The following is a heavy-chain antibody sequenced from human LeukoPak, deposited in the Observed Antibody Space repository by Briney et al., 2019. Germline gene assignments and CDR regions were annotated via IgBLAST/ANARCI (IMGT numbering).Heavy chain of an antibody. Sequence: GGSLRLSCAASGFTFSSYEMNWVRQAPGKGLEWVSYISSSANTIYYADSVKGRFTISRGNAKNSLYLQMNSLRVEDTAVYYCARAQAARADYYYYYMDVWGKGTTVTVSS. CDR2: ISSSANTI. J-gene: IGHJ6*03. V-gene: IGHV3-48*03. CDR1: GFTFSSYE. CDR3: ARAQAARADYYYYYMDV. D-gene: IGHD6-6*01.